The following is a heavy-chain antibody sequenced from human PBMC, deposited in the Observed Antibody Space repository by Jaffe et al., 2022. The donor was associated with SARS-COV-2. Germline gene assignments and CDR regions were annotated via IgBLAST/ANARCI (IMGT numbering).Heavy chain of an antibody. CDR3: AKARGPYYYYYMDV. V-gene: IGHV3-9*01. CDR2: ISWNSGSI. J-gene: IGHJ6*03. CDR1: GFTFDDYA. Sequence: EVQLVESGGGLVQPGRSLRLSCAASGFTFDDYAMHWVRQAPGKGLEWVSGISWNSGSIGYADSVKGRFTISRDNAKNSLYLQMNSLRAEDTALYYCAKARGPYYYYYMDVWGKGTTVTVSS.